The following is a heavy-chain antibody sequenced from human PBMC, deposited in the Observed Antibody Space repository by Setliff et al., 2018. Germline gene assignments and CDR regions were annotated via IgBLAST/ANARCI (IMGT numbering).Heavy chain of an antibody. CDR2: IGHDDIT. CDR1: GFTFYNSA. Sequence: GGSLRLSCAASGFTFYNSAMSWVRQAPGKGLEWISLIGHDDITYYADSVKGRFTVSRDISKNTVYLQMSTLRAEDTAMYYCAKDPHPAYCGGDCSFTWGKGTTVTVSS. CDR3: AKDPHPAYCGGDCSFT. D-gene: IGHD2-21*02. J-gene: IGHJ6*04. V-gene: IGHV3-23*01.